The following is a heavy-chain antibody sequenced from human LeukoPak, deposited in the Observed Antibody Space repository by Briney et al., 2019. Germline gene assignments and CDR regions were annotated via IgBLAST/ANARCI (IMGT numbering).Heavy chain of an antibody. D-gene: IGHD3-22*01. Sequence: GGSPRLSCAVSGITLSNYGMSWVRQAPGKGLEWVAGISGSGGGTKYADSVKGRFTISRDNPKNTLYLQMNSLRAEDTAMYFCAKRGVVIRVILVGFHKEAYYFDSWGQGALVTVSS. CDR2: ISGSGGGT. CDR3: AKRGVVIRVILVGFHKEAYYFDS. V-gene: IGHV3-23*01. CDR1: GITLSNYG. J-gene: IGHJ4*02.